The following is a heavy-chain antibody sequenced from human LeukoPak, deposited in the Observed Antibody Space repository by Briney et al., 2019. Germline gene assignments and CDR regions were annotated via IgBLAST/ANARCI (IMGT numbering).Heavy chain of an antibody. Sequence: GGSLRLSCAASGFTFSSYGMHWVRQAPGKGLEWVAVISFDGSSKDYAESVKGRFTISRDNSKNTLYLQMNSLRAEDTAVYYCAKPYHSSGSFDYWGQGTLVTVSS. D-gene: IGHD6-19*01. CDR1: GFTFSSYG. CDR2: ISFDGSSK. V-gene: IGHV3-30*18. CDR3: AKPYHSSGSFDY. J-gene: IGHJ4*02.